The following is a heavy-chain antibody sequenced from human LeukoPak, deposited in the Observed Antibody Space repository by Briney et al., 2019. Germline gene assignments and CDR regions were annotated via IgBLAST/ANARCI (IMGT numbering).Heavy chain of an antibody. CDR2: IYTSGST. D-gene: IGHD2-15*01. J-gene: IGHJ4*02. V-gene: IGHV4-4*09. CDR3: ARSVVAAYYDY. Sequence: SETLSLTCTVSGGSISSYYWSWIRQPPGKGLEWIGYIYTSGSTNYNPSLKSRVTISVDTSKNQFSLKLSSVTAADTAVYYCARSVVAAYYDYWGQGTLVTVSS. CDR1: GGSISSYY.